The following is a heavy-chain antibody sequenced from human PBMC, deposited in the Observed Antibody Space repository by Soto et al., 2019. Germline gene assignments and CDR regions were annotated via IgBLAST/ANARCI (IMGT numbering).Heavy chain of an antibody. CDR3: ARKGRSSGWYEPYYYYGMDV. CDR1: RGSVHRDSYY. D-gene: IGHD6-19*01. CDR2: IYYSGIT. J-gene: IGHJ6*02. V-gene: IGHV4-39*01. Sequence: PFVTLSLTCTVSRGSVHRDSYYCGWIRQPPGKGLEWIGSIYYSGITYSNPSLKSRVTISVDTSKNQFSLKLSSVTAADTAVYYCARKGRSSGWYEPYYYYGMDVWGQGTTVT.